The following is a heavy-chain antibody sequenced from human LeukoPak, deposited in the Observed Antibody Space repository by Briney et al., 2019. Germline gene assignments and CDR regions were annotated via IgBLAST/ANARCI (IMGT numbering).Heavy chain of an antibody. V-gene: IGHV3-53*01. CDR3: ARDRSIVGIGTYYYYGMDV. CDR1: EFTVSSNY. CDR2: IYSGGST. J-gene: IGHJ6*02. D-gene: IGHD1-26*01. Sequence: GGSLRLSCAASEFTVSSNYMSWVRQAPGKGLEWVSVIYSGGSTYHADSVKGRFTISRDNSKNTLYLQMNSLRAEDTAVYYCARDRSIVGIGTYYYYGMDVWGQGTTVTVSS.